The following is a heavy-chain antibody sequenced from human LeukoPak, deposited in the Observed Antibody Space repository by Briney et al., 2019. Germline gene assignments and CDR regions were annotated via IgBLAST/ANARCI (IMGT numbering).Heavy chain of an antibody. V-gene: IGHV3-30-3*01. CDR2: ISYDGSNK. CDR3: ARVGRPFYYYYYMDV. CDR1: GFAFSSYA. Sequence: PGRSLRLSCAASGFAFSSYAMHWVRQAPGKGLEWVAVISYDGSNKYYADSVKGRFTISRDNSKNTLYLQMNSLRAEDTAVYYCARVGRPFYYYYYMDVWGKGTTVTVSS. J-gene: IGHJ6*03.